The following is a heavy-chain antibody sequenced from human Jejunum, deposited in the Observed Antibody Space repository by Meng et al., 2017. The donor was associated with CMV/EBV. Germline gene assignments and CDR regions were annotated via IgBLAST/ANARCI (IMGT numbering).Heavy chain of an antibody. J-gene: IGHJ4*02. Sequence: SCVASGFTFNRHWMIWVRQPPGKGLEWVANIKEDGSTKLYVDSVKGRFTISRDNSKNSLFLQMNSLRVEDTAVYYCARGPDIGAFWGQGTLVTVSS. D-gene: IGHD5-12*01. V-gene: IGHV3-7*01. CDR1: GFTFNRHW. CDR2: IKEDGSTK. CDR3: ARGPDIGAF.